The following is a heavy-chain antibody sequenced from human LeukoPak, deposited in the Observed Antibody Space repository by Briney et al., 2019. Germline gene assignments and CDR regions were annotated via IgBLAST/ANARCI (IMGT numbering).Heavy chain of an antibody. Sequence: SETLSLTCTVSGGSISSHYWSWIRQPPGKGLEWIGYIYYSGSTNYNPSLKSRVTISVDTSKNQFSLKLSSVTAADTAVYYCARYRSSPPYYYYYMDVWGKETTVTVSS. V-gene: IGHV4-59*11. J-gene: IGHJ6*03. CDR3: ARYRSSPPYYYYYMDV. CDR1: GGSISSHY. D-gene: IGHD6-6*01. CDR2: IYYSGST.